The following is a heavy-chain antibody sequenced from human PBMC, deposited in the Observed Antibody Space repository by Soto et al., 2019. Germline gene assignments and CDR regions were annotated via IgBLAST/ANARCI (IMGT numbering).Heavy chain of an antibody. Sequence: ASVKVSCKASGGTFRSYGINWVRQAPGQELEWMGWINGGNGYAKYSQNFQDRVTLTRDTSASTTYMELSSLRSEGTAIFYCARATYTSGGSPTFAMDVWGQGTTVTVSS. D-gene: IGHD3-10*01. J-gene: IGHJ6*02. V-gene: IGHV1-3*01. CDR2: INGGNGYA. CDR1: GGTFRSYG. CDR3: ARATYTSGGSPTFAMDV.